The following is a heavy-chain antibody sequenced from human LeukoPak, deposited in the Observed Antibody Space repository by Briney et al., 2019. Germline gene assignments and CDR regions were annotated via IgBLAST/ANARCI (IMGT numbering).Heavy chain of an antibody. D-gene: IGHD2-15*01. V-gene: IGHV5-51*01. Sequence: GESLKISCKGSGYSFTIHWIAWVRQMPEKGLEWMGIISPGDSDTRYSPSFQGQVTISADRSISTAYLQWSSLKASDSAIYYCARLVVAATGSVDSCYHFDYWGHGTTVTVSS. CDR1: GYSFTIHW. CDR3: ARLVVAATGSVDSCYHFDY. CDR2: ISPGDSDT. J-gene: IGHJ4*01.